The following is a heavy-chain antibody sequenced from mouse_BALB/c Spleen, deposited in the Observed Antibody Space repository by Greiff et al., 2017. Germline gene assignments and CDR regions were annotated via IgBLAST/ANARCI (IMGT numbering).Heavy chain of an antibody. D-gene: IGHD1-1*01. CDR2: IDPANGNT. J-gene: IGHJ2*01. CDR1: GFNIKDTY. V-gene: IGHV14-3*02. CDR3: ARDYGSSPYYFDY. Sequence: EVQLQQSGAELVKPGASVKLSCTASGFNIKDTYMHWVKQRPEQGLEWIGRIDPANGNTKYDPKFQGKATITADTSSNTAYLQLSSLTSEDTAVYYCARDYGSSPYYFDYWGQGTTLTVSS.